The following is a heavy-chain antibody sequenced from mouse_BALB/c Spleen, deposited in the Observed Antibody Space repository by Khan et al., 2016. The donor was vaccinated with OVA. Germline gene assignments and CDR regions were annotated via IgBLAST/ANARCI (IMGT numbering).Heavy chain of an antibody. J-gene: IGHJ4*01. CDR3: ARDAGRY. D-gene: IGHD3-3*01. Sequence: VRLQQSGPELVKPGASVKISCKTAGYTFTEYTLHWVKQSHGKSLEWIGVINPKNGVTSYNQKFKGKATLTVDKSSRTAYMEFRSLTSEDSAVYYCARDAGRYWGQGTPVTVSS. CDR1: GYTFTEYT. CDR2: INPKNGVT. V-gene: IGHV1-18*01.